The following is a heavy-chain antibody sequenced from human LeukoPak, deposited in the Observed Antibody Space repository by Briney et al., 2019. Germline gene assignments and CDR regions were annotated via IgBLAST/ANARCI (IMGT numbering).Heavy chain of an antibody. CDR3: ARDREYCSGGSCHLDY. CDR1: GGTFSSYA. Sequence: GSSGKVSCKASGGTFSSYAISWVRQAPRQGLEWRGGIIPIFGTANYAQKFQGRVTITADESTSTAYMELSSLRSEDTAVYYCARDREYCSGGSCHLDYWGQGTLVTVSS. CDR2: IIPIFGTA. V-gene: IGHV1-69*01. J-gene: IGHJ4*02. D-gene: IGHD2-15*01.